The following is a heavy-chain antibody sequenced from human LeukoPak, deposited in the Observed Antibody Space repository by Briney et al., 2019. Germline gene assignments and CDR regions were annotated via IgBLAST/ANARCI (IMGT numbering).Heavy chain of an antibody. CDR1: GFTFSSYT. CDR2: ISSSSSYI. J-gene: IGHJ4*02. Sequence: GGSLRLSCAVSGFTFSSYTMNWVRQAPGKGLEWVSSISSSSSYIYYADSVKGRFTISRDNAKNTLYLQMNSLRAEDTAVYYCASMRWLQSSVDYWGQGTLVTVSS. V-gene: IGHV3-21*01. CDR3: ASMRWLQSSVDY. D-gene: IGHD5-24*01.